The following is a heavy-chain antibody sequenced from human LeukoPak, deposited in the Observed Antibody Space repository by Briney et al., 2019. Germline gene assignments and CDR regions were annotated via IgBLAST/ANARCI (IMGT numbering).Heavy chain of an antibody. CDR3: ARGSDWFDP. Sequence: GGSLRLSCAASGFTFSTYWMSWVRQAPGKGLEWVASIKEDGSEKYYVGSVKGRFTISRDNAKNSLYLQMNSLRAEDTAVYYCARGSDWFDPWGQGTLVTVSS. J-gene: IGHJ5*02. V-gene: IGHV3-7*01. CDR1: GFTFSTYW. CDR2: IKEDGSEK.